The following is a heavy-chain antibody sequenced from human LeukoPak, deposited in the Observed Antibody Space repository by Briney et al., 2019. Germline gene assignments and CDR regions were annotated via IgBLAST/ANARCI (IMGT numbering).Heavy chain of an antibody. J-gene: IGHJ6*03. CDR1: GFTFDDYT. CDR3: AKDRTGTHDYYYMDV. D-gene: IGHD1-14*01. CDR2: ISWDGGST. V-gene: IGHV3-43*01. Sequence: GGSLRLSCAASGFTFDDYTMHWVRQAPGKGLEWVSLISWDGGSTYYADSVKGRFTISRDNSKNSLYLQMNSLRTEDTALYYCAKDRTGTHDYYYMDVWGKGTTVTVSS.